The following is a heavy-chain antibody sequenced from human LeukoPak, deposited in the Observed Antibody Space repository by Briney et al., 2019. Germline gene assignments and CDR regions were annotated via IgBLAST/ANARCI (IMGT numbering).Heavy chain of an antibody. D-gene: IGHD1-26*01. Sequence: GGSLRLSCAASGFTFSDYSMNCVRQAPGKGLEWVSSISRSSSYIYYADSVKGRFTISRDDAKRSLYLQMNSLRVEDTAVYYCTRVARSGNHFDYWGQGTLVTVSS. CDR3: TRVARSGNHFDY. J-gene: IGHJ4*02. CDR2: ISRSSSYI. CDR1: GFTFSDYS. V-gene: IGHV3-21*01.